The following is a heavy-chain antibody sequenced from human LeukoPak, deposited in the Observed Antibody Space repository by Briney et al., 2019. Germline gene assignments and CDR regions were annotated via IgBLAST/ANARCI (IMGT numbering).Heavy chain of an antibody. V-gene: IGHV4-31*03. D-gene: IGHD3-22*01. CDR2: IYYSGST. J-gene: IGHJ6*02. CDR1: GGSISSGGYY. Sequence: SETLSLTCTVSGGSISSGGYYWSWIRQHPGKGLEWIGFIYYSGSTYYNPSLKSRVTISVDTSKNQFSLKLSSVTAADTAVYYCARLHYYDSSGPPMDVWGQGTTVTVSS. CDR3: ARLHYYDSSGPPMDV.